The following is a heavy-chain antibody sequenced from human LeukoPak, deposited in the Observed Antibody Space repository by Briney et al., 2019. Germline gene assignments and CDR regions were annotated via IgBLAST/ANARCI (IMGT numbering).Heavy chain of an antibody. V-gene: IGHV4-34*01. Sequence: SETLSLTCAVYGGSFSGYHWTWIRQSPGKGLEWIGDINPSGSTYYNPSLKSPLTISVDTSKNQFSLKLRSVTAADTAVYYCARGRHDITMIVVVMTSVSYYLDVWGKGTTVTVSS. CDR3: ARGRHDITMIVVVMTSVSYYLDV. CDR2: INPSGST. CDR1: GGSFSGYH. J-gene: IGHJ6*03. D-gene: IGHD3-22*01.